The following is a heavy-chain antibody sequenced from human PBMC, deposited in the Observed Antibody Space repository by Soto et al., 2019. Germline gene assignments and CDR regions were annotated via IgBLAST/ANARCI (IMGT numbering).Heavy chain of an antibody. V-gene: IGHV3-21*01. D-gene: IGHD5-12*01. Sequence: PGGSLRLSCAASGFTFSSYSMNWVRQAPGKGLEWVSSISSSSSYIYYADSVKGRFTISRDNAKNSLYLQMNSLRAEDTAVYYCATGRGDIVATIYAFDIWGQGTMVTVSS. J-gene: IGHJ3*02. CDR3: ATGRGDIVATIYAFDI. CDR1: GFTFSSYS. CDR2: ISSSSSYI.